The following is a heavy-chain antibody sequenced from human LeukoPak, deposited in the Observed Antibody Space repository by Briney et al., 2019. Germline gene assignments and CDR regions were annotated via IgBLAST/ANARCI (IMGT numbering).Heavy chain of an antibody. D-gene: IGHD3-10*01. J-gene: IGHJ6*02. CDR2: MNPNSGNT. Sequence: ASVKVSCKASGYTFTSYDINWVRQATGQGLEWMGWMNPNSGNTGYAQKFQGGVTMTRNTSISTAYMELSSLRSEDTAVYYCARGHRSGNYYYYGMDVWGQGTTVTVSS. CDR3: ARGHRSGNYYYYGMDV. V-gene: IGHV1-8*01. CDR1: GYTFTSYD.